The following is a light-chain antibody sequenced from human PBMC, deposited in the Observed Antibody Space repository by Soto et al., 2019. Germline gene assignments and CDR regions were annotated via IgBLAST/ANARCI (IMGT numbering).Light chain of an antibody. Sequence: EIVVTQSPSTMSVAPWERSTLSCRASQSVSSSLAWYQQKPGQAPRLLIYGASSRATGIPARFSGSGSGTEFTLTISSLQSEDFAVYYCQQYNNWPRTLGQGTKVDI. V-gene: IGKV3-15*01. J-gene: IGKJ1*01. CDR2: GAS. CDR3: QQYNNWPRT. CDR1: QSVSSS.